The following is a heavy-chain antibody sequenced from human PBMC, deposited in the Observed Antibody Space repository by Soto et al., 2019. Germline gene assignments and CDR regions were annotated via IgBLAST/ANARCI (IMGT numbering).Heavy chain of an antibody. CDR1: GGSFSGHD. V-gene: IGHV4-34*01. CDR2: INHRGST. Sequence: PSETLSLTCAVYGGSFSGHDWSRIRQPPGKGLEWSGEINHRGSTNYTPSLKSRVTISVDTSKNQFSRKLSSVTAADTAVYYCARWREYSSSPTPHNWFDPWGQGTLVTVSS. J-gene: IGHJ5*02. CDR3: ARWREYSSSPTPHNWFDP. D-gene: IGHD6-6*01.